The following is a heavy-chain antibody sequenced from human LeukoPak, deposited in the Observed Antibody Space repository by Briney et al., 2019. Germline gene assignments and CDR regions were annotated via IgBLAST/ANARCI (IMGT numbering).Heavy chain of an antibody. V-gene: IGHV3-33*06. CDR3: AKAVAATGHYYFGMDV. CDR2: IWFDGSNK. Sequence: GGSLRLSCTASGFIVSNNYMTWVRQAPGKGLEWVAVIWFDGSNKYYADSVKGRLTISRDNSKSTLYLQMNSLRAEDTAVYYCAKAVAATGHYYFGMDVWGQGTTVTVSS. D-gene: IGHD6-19*01. CDR1: GFIVSNNY. J-gene: IGHJ6*02.